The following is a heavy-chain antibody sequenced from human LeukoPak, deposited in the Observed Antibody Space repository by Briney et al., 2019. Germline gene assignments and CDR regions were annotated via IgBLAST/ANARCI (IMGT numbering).Heavy chain of an antibody. CDR3: ARDLGQYELLLPLDY. CDR1: GYTFNTYG. J-gene: IGHJ4*02. V-gene: IGHV1-18*01. Sequence: GASVKVSCKASGYTFNTYGISWVRQAPGQGLEWMGWISPYNGNTNYAQRLQDRVTMTTDTSTNTAYMELRSPRSDDTAVYYCARDLGQYELLLPLDYWGQGTLVTVSS. CDR2: ISPYNGNT. D-gene: IGHD2-15*01.